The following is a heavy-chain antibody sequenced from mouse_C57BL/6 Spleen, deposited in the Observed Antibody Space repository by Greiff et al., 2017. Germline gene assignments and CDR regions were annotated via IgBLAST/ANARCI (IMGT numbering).Heavy chain of an antibody. V-gene: IGHV1-80*01. Sequence: VQVVESGAELVKPGASVKISCKASGYAFSSYWMNWVKQRPGKGLEWIGQIYPGDGDTNYNGKFKGKATLTADKSSSTAYMQLSSLTSEDSAVYFCARRNDYDGGYAMDYWGQGTSVTVSS. CDR2: IYPGDGDT. D-gene: IGHD2-4*01. CDR1: GYAFSSYW. CDR3: ARRNDYDGGYAMDY. J-gene: IGHJ4*01.